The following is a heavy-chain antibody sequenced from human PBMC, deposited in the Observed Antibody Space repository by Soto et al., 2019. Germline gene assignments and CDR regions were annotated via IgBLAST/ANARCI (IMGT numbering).Heavy chain of an antibody. CDR1: GFTFSSYG. Sequence: GGSLRLSCAASGFTFSSYGMHWVRQAPGKGLEWVAVIWYDGSNKYYADFVKGRFTISRDNSKNTLYLQMNSLRAEDTAVYYCARGDFWSDAGLNWFDPWGQGTLVTVSS. J-gene: IGHJ5*02. CDR3: ARGDFWSDAGLNWFDP. D-gene: IGHD3-3*01. CDR2: IWYDGSNK. V-gene: IGHV3-33*01.